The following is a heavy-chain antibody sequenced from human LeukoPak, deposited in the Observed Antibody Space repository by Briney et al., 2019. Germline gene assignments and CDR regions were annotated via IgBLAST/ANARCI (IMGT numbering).Heavy chain of an antibody. Sequence: ASVKVSCKASGYTFTSYGISWVRQAPGQGLEWMGWISAYNGNTNYAQKFQGRVTMTRDMSTSTVYMELSSLRSEDTAVYYCARPLLKDRNDAFDIWGQGTMVTVSS. J-gene: IGHJ3*02. CDR3: ARPLLKDRNDAFDI. D-gene: IGHD2-8*01. CDR1: GYTFTSYG. CDR2: ISAYNGNT. V-gene: IGHV1-18*01.